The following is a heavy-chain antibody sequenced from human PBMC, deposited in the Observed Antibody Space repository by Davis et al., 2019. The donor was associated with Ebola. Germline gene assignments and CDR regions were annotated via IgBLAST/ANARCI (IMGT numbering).Heavy chain of an antibody. D-gene: IGHD2-15*01. CDR2: INAYNGNT. CDR1: GYTFTSYG. Sequence: AASVKVSCKASGYTFTSYGITWVRQAPGQGLEWMGWINAYNGNTNYAQKLQGRVTMTTDTSTSTAYMELRSLRSDDTAVYYCARMVRYCSGGRCYGDDAFDIWGQGAMVTVSS. J-gene: IGHJ3*02. CDR3: ARMVRYCSGGRCYGDDAFDI. V-gene: IGHV1-18*01.